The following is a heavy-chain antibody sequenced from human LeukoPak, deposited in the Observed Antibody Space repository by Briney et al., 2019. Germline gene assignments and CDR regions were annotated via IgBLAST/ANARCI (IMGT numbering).Heavy chain of an antibody. CDR2: ISAYNGNT. D-gene: IGHD6-13*01. CDR1: GGTFSSYA. Sequence: ASVKVSCKASGGTFSSYAISWVRQAPGQGLEWMGRISAYNGNTNYAQKLQGRVTMTTDTSTSTAYMELRSLRSDDTAVYYCAREGSSWYFYYYYYYGMDVWGQGTTVTVSS. J-gene: IGHJ6*02. CDR3: AREGSSWYFYYYYYYGMDV. V-gene: IGHV1-18*01.